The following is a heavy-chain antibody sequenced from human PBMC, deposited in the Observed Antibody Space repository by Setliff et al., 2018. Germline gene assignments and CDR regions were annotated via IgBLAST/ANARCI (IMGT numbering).Heavy chain of an antibody. V-gene: IGHV4-61*09. D-gene: IGHD6-19*01. CDR3: ASALIRRVAVAGKSQFDY. J-gene: IGHJ4*01. Sequence: SETLSLTCTVSGGSISSGSYYWSWIRQPAGKGLEWVGNIGHTGSINYNPSLKSRVTISVDPAKNQFSLKLSSVTAADTAVYYCASALIRRVAVAGKSQFDYWGQGTLVTVSS. CDR2: IGHTGSI. CDR1: GGSISSGSYY.